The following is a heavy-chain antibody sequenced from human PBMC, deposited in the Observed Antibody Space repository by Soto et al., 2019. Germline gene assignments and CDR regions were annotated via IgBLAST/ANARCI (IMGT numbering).Heavy chain of an antibody. CDR1: GGTFSSYT. CDR2: IIAILGIA. CDR3: AMEYCSSTSCYRDY. Sequence: QVQLVQSGAEVKKPGSSVKVSCKASGGTFSSYTISWVRQAPGQGLEWMGRIIAILGIANYAQKFQGRVTITADKATSTAYLELSSLRSEDTAVYYCAMEYCSSTSCYRDYWGQGTLVTVSS. V-gene: IGHV1-69*02. J-gene: IGHJ4*02. D-gene: IGHD2-2*02.